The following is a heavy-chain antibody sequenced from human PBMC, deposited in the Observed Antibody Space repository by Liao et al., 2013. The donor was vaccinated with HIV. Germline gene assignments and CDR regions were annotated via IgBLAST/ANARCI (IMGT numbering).Heavy chain of an antibody. CDR3: ARLQRWGLGYLDF. J-gene: IGHJ4*02. V-gene: IGHV4-61*02. Sequence: QVQLEVSGPRTGEAFHRPCPLALHCLWWLRSAVVLTTGPGSGSPPGGDWSTLGESLALGSPNYSPSLESRVTISADTSKNQFSLRLTSVTAADTAVYYCARLQRWGLGYLDFWGQGTLVTVSS. D-gene: IGHD3-16*01. CDR1: WLRSAVVLTT. CDR2: SLALGSP.